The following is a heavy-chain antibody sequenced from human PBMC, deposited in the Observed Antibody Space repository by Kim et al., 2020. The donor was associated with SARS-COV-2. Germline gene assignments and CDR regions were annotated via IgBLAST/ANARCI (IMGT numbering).Heavy chain of an antibody. CDR3: AREGYEYSSSLLPGTGTTSDY. CDR1: GYTFTSYA. Sequence: ASVKVSCKASGYTFTSYAMNWVRQAPGQGLEWMGWINTNTGNPTYAQGFTGRFVFSLDTSVSTAYLQISSLKAEDTAVYYCAREGYEYSSSLLPGTGTTSDYWGQGTLVTVSS. CDR2: INTNTGNP. D-gene: IGHD6-6*01. V-gene: IGHV7-4-1*02. J-gene: IGHJ4*02.